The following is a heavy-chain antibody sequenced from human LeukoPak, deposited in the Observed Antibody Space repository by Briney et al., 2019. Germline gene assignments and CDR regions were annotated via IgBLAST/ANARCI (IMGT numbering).Heavy chain of an antibody. J-gene: IGHJ5*02. CDR2: XKQDGSER. CDR1: GFTISRYW. D-gene: IGHD1-1*01. V-gene: IGHV3-7*01. Sequence: GGSLRLSCGASGFTISRYWMXXXXXXXXXXXXXVXXXKQDGSERXXXXSVXGXXXXXRDXAXXSLYLQMNSLRVEDTAMYYCARDGGTDWYDPWGQGTLVTVSS. CDR3: ARDGGTDWYDP.